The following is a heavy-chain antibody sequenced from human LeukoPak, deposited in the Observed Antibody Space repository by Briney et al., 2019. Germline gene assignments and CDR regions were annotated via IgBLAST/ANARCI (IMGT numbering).Heavy chain of an antibody. CDR2: INPNSGGT. CDR1: GYTFTGCY. V-gene: IGHV1-2*02. Sequence: ASVKVSCKASGYTFTGCYMHWVRQAPGQGLEWMGWINPNSGGTNYAQKFQGRVTMTRDTSISTAYMELSRLRSDDTAVYYCARSREWSPAHWGQGTLVTVSS. J-gene: IGHJ4*02. CDR3: ARSREWSPAH. D-gene: IGHD3-3*01.